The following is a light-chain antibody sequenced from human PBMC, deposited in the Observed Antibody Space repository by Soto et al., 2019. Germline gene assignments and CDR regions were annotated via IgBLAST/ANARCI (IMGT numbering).Light chain of an antibody. V-gene: IGKV1-5*03. CDR3: QQYNDLSP. CDR1: QTIGTW. CDR2: KAS. Sequence: DIQMTQSPSTLSASVGDTVTITCRASQTIGTWLAWYQQKPAKAPKLLIYKASTLESGVPSRFSGSGSGTEFTLTISRLQADDLAIYYFQQYNDLSPVGGGTKV. J-gene: IGKJ4*01.